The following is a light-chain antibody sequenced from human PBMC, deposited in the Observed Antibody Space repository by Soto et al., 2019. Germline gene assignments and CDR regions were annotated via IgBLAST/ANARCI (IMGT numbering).Light chain of an antibody. V-gene: IGKV1-27*01. Sequence: DIQMTQSPSSLSASVGGRVTITCRASQHISNYLAWYQQKPGKVPKLLIYAASTLQSGVPSRFSGGASGTDFTLTISSLQPEDVATYYCQKYNSAPWTFGQGPKVEIK. CDR1: QHISNY. CDR2: AAS. CDR3: QKYNSAPWT. J-gene: IGKJ1*01.